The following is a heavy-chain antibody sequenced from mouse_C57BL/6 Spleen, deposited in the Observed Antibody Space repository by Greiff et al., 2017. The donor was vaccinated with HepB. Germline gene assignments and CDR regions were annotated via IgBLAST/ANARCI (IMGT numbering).Heavy chain of an antibody. J-gene: IGHJ3*01. D-gene: IGHD1-1*01. CDR2: INPSSGYT. Sequence: VQLQQSGAELARPGASVKMSCKASGYTFTSYTMHWVKQRPGQGLEWIGYINPSSGYTKYNQKFKDKATLTADKSSSTAYMKLSSLTSEDSAVYYCARGGSSHAWFAYWDQGTLVTVSA. V-gene: IGHV1-4*01. CDR3: ARGGSSHAWFAY. CDR1: GYTFTSYT.